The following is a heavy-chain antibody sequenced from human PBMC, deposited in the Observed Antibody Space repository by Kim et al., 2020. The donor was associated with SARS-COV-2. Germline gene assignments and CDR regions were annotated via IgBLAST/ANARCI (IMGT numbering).Heavy chain of an antibody. D-gene: IGHD2-15*01. J-gene: IGHJ6*02. CDR2: GGTT. V-gene: IGHV3-15*01. Sequence: GGTTDDAAPVKGRFTISREDSKNTLYLQMNSLKTEDTAVYYCTTGPAWDVWGQGTTVTVSS. CDR3: TTGPAWDV.